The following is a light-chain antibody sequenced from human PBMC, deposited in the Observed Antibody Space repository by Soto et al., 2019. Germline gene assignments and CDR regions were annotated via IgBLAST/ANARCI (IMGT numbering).Light chain of an antibody. CDR2: WAS. J-gene: IGKJ2*01. V-gene: IGKV4-1*01. CDR3: QQYYSTPHT. Sequence: DIVMTQSPDSLAVSLGERATINCKSSQSVLYSSNNKNYLAWYQQKPGQPPKLLIYWASIRESGVPDRFSGSGPGTDFTLTISSLQAEDVAVYYCQQYYSTPHTFGQGTKLEIK. CDR1: QSVLYSSNNKNY.